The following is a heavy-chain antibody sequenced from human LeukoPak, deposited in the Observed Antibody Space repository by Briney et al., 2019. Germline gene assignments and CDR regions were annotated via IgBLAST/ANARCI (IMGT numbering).Heavy chain of an antibody. Sequence: GESLKISCKGSGYSFTSYWIGWVRQMPGKGLEWMGIIYPGDSDTGYSPSFQGQVTISADKSISTAYLQWSSLKASDTAMYYCARHGISSGYYRYYYYGMDVWGQGTTVTVSS. CDR3: ARHGISSGYYRYYYYGMDV. D-gene: IGHD3-22*01. V-gene: IGHV5-51*01. J-gene: IGHJ6*02. CDR2: IYPGDSDT. CDR1: GYSFTSYW.